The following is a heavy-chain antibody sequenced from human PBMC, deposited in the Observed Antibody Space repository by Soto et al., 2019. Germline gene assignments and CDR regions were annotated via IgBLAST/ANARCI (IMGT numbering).Heavy chain of an antibody. CDR1: GYSFTSYF. D-gene: IGHD3-3*01. CDR2: IDPDGGST. CDR3: ASLIGVDTLRDY. Sequence: ASVKVSCKASGYSFTSYFMHWVRQAPGQGPEWMGIIDPDGGSTSYAQKFQGRVTMTTDTSTSTVYVELSSLRSEDTAVYYCASLIGVDTLRDYWGQGTLVTVSS. V-gene: IGHV1-46*01. J-gene: IGHJ4*02.